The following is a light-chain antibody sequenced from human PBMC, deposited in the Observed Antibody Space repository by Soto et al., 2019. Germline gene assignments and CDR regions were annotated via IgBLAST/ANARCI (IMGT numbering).Light chain of an antibody. J-gene: IGKJ1*01. CDR3: QQSYSTPRT. Sequence: DIQMTQSPSSLSASVGDRVTITCRASQSISNYLNWYQQKPGKAPKLLIYASSNLQSGVPSRFSGSGSGTDFTLPISSLQPEDFATYYCQQSYSTPRTFGQGTKVEIK. CDR2: ASS. V-gene: IGKV1-39*01. CDR1: QSISNY.